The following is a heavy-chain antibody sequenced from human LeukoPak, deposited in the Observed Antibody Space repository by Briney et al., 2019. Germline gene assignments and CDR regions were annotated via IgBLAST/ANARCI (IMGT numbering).Heavy chain of an antibody. V-gene: IGHV4-34*01. CDR1: GGSFSGYY. Sequence: PSETLSLTCAVYGGSFSGYYWSWIRQPPGKGLEWIGEINHSGSTNYNPSLKSRVTISVDTSKNQFSLNLSSVTAADTAVYYCARGGGYYYMDVWDKGTTVTVSS. J-gene: IGHJ6*03. CDR2: INHSGST. D-gene: IGHD3-16*01. CDR3: ARGGGYYYMDV.